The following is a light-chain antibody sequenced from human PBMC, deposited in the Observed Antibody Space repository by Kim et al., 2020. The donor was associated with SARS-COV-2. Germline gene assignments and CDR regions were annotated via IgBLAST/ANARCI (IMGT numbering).Light chain of an antibody. CDR1: SSDVGGYNY. CDR2: DVN. Sequence: SYAITCTGTSSDVGGYNYVSGYQQHPGKAPKLMIYDVNNRPSGVSNRFSGSKSGNTASLTISGLQAEDEADYYCSSYTSSSTPYVFGTGTKVTVL. CDR3: SSYTSSSTPYV. J-gene: IGLJ1*01. V-gene: IGLV2-14*03.